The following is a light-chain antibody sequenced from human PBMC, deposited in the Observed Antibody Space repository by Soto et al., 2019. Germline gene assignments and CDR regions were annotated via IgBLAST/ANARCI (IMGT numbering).Light chain of an antibody. J-gene: IGKJ1*01. CDR2: GAS. Sequence: EIVLTQSPGTLSLSPGDRATLSCRASQSVSSNYLACYQRKPDQAPRLLIYGASNRATAIPYRFSGSGSGTDFTLTITRLEAEDFAVYYCRQYDSTPPTFGHGTKVEVK. CDR3: RQYDSTPPT. CDR1: QSVSSNY. V-gene: IGKV3-20*01.